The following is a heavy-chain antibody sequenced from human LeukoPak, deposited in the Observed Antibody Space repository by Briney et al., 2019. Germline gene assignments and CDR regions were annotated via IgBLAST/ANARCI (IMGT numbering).Heavy chain of an antibody. CDR1: GFTFTSYW. CDR2: INTDGAIT. CDR3: ARPGVGFDY. V-gene: IGHV3-74*01. J-gene: IGHJ4*02. Sequence: GGSLRLSCAASGFTFTSYWMHWVRQAPGKGLVWLSRINTDGAITSYADSLEGRFTISRDNAKNTVYLQMNSLRTEDTAVYYCARPGVGFDYWGQGALVTVSS.